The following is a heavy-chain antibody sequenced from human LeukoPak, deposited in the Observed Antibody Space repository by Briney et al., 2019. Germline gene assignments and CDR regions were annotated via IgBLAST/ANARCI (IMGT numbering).Heavy chain of an antibody. CDR2: INGGGGST. V-gene: IGHV3-23*01. CDR1: GFTFSSYA. D-gene: IGHD1-26*01. J-gene: IGHJ4*02. Sequence: GRSLRLSCAASGFTFSSYAMHWVRQAPGKGLEWVSAINGGGGSTYYADSVKGRFTISRDNAKNTLYLQMNSLRAEDTAIYYCAKDSPFIGPYWGQGTLVTVSS. CDR3: AKDSPFIGPY.